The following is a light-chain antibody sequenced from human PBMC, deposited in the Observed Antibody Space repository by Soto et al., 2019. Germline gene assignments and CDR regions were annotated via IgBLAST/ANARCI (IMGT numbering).Light chain of an antibody. CDR2: SNN. J-gene: IGLJ1*01. V-gene: IGLV1-44*01. CDR3: ATWDDSLIAYV. CDR1: SSNIVSNT. Sequence: QSVLTQPPSASGTPGQRVITSCSGSSSNIVSNTVNWYQQLPGTAPKLLIYSNNQRPSGVPDRFSASKSGTSASLAISGLQSEDEADYCCATWDDSLIAYVFGTGTKVTVL.